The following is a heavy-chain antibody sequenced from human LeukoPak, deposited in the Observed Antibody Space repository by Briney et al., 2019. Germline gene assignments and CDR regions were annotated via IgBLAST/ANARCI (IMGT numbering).Heavy chain of an antibody. J-gene: IGHJ4*02. D-gene: IGHD3-22*01. CDR1: GFTFSSYG. CDR3: AKAGYYDSNGYCYFDY. CDR2: ISYDGSNK. Sequence: GGSLRLSCAASGFTFSSYGMHWVRQAPGKGLEWVSVISYDGSNKYYADSVKGRFTISRDNSKNTLYLQMNSLRAEDTAVYYCAKAGYYDSNGYCYFDYWGQGTLVTVSS. V-gene: IGHV3-30*18.